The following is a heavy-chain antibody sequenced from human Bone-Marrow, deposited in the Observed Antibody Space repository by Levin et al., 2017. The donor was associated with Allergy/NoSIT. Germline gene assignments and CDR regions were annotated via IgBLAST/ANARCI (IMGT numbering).Heavy chain of an antibody. V-gene: IGHV3-69-1*01. Sequence: PGGSLRLSCVASGFTFSTYHMNWVRQVPGKGLECISYINSYNAEYYADSVKGRFTISRDNSKNSLYLQMNSLREEDTAVYYCARDLSTTWRYMDVWGKGTTVTVSS. J-gene: IGHJ6*03. CDR3: ARDLSTTWRYMDV. CDR1: GFTFSTYH. D-gene: IGHD1-1*01. CDR2: INSYNAE.